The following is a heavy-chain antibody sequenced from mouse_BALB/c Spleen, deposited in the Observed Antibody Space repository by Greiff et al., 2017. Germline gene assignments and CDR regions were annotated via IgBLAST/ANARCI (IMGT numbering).Heavy chain of an antibody. D-gene: IGHD2-1*01. CDR1: GFTFSSYA. V-gene: IGHV5-6-5*01. J-gene: IGHJ3*01. Sequence: EVQLVESGGGLVKPGGSLKLSCAASGFTFSSYAMSWVRQTPEKRLEWVASISSGGSTYYPDSVKGRFTISRDNARNLLYLQMSSLRSEDTAMYYCAVYYGNFPFAYWGQGTLVTVSA. CDR3: AVYYGNFPFAY. CDR2: ISSGGST.